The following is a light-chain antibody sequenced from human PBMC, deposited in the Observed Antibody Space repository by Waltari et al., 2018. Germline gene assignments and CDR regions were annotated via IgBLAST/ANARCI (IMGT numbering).Light chain of an antibody. CDR2: GAS. V-gene: IGKV3-20*01. CDR1: QSVSRT. J-gene: IGKJ1*01. Sequence: SCRASQSVSRTLAWYQQKPGQAPKLLIYGASIRATGIPDRFTGSGSGTDFSLTISSLEPEDCAIYFCQHYVRLPATFGQGTKVEIK. CDR3: QHYVRLPAT.